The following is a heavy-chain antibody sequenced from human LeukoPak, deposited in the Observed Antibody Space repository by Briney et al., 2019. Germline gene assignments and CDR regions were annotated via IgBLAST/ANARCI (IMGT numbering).Heavy chain of an antibody. Sequence: PSETLSLTCTVSGGSITSYYWNWIRQPPGKGLEWTGFIYYTGSTSYNSSLKSRVTILVDMSKNQFSLKLSSVTAADTAVYYCARGRIAESNTGTFDIWGQGTMVTVS. V-gene: IGHV4-59*13. D-gene: IGHD6-13*01. J-gene: IGHJ3*02. CDR1: GGSITSYY. CDR3: ARGRIAESNTGTFDI. CDR2: IYYTGST.